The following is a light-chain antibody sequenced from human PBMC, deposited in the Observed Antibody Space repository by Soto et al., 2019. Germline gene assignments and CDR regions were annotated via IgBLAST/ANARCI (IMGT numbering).Light chain of an antibody. V-gene: IGKV3-20*01. CDR3: QQFCSSPRT. J-gene: IGKJ1*01. CDR1: QSVSSTY. Sequence: VLTQSPGTLSLSPGERATLSCRASQSVSSTYLAWYQQKPGQAPRLLIYGASSRATGIPDRFSGSGSGTDFTLTISRLEPEEFAVYYCQQFCSSPRTFGQGTKVEI. CDR2: GAS.